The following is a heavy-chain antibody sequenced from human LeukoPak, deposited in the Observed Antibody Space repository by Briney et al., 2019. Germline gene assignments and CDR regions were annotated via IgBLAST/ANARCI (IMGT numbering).Heavy chain of an antibody. CDR1: GFTFSSYS. CDR2: ISSSSSYI. CDR3: ARDGDSSGYYYWLDY. J-gene: IGHJ4*02. Sequence: GGSLRLSCAASGFTFSSYSMNWVRQAPGKGLEWVSSISSSSSYIYYADSVKGRFTISRDNAKNSLYLQMNSLRAEDTAVYYCARDGDSSGYYYWLDYWGQGTLVTVSS. D-gene: IGHD3-22*01. V-gene: IGHV3-21*01.